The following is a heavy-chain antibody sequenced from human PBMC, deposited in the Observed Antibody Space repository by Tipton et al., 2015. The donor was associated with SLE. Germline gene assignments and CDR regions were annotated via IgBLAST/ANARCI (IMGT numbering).Heavy chain of an antibody. D-gene: IGHD2-15*01. CDR1: GFTFSSYA. CDR2: ISGNGGAT. J-gene: IGHJ3*02. CDR3: VKARGDYSIQGYPFDI. V-gene: IGHV3-64D*06. Sequence: SLRLSCAASGFTFSSYAMHWVRQAPGKGLEYVSSISGNGGATYYADSVKGRFTISKDNSKNTLNLQMSGLRAEDTAFYYCVKARGDYSIQGYPFDIWGQGTMVTVSS.